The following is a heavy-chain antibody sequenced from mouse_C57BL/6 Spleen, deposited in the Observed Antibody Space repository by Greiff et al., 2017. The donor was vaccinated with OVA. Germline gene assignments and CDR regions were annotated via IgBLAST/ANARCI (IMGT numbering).Heavy chain of an antibody. J-gene: IGHJ2*01. CDR1: GYTFTSYW. CDR3: ARSPYGTPDY. CDR2: IDPSDSET. Sequence: QVQLKQPGAELVRPGSSVKLSCKASGYTFTSYWMHWVKQRPIQGLEWIGNIDPSDSETHYNQKFKDKATLTVDKSSSTAYMQLSSLTSEDAAVYYCARSPYGTPDYWGQGTTLTVSS. V-gene: IGHV1-52*01. D-gene: IGHD1-1*02.